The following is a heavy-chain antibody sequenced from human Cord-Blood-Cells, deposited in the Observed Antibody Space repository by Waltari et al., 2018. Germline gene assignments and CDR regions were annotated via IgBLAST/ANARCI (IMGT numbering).Heavy chain of an antibody. V-gene: IGHV1-69*06. CDR1: GGTFSSYA. J-gene: IGHJ4*02. CDR2: NIPIFGKA. Sequence: QVQLVQSGAEVKKPGSSVKVSCKASGGTFSSYAISWVRQAPGQGLEWMGRNIPIFGKANYAQKFQGRVTITADKDTSTAYMERSSLRSEDTAVYYCATVSAYLTGYYDYWGQGTLVTVSS. D-gene: IGHD3-9*01. CDR3: ATVSAYLTGYYDY.